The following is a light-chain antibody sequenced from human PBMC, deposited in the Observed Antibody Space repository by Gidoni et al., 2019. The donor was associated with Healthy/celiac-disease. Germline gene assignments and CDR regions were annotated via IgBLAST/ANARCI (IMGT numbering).Light chain of an antibody. Sequence: DLQLTHSPSSLCASVGDRLPITCRASQNISSYLNWYQQKPGKAPQLLIYAASSLQSGVPARFSGSGSGTDFTLNISSLQPEDVATYYCQQSYSTPRTFXQXTKVEIK. CDR3: QQSYSTPRT. CDR1: QNISSY. V-gene: IGKV1-39*01. CDR2: AAS. J-gene: IGKJ1*01.